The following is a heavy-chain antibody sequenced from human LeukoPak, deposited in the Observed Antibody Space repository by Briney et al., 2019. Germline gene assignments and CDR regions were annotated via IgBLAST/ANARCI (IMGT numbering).Heavy chain of an antibody. D-gene: IGHD5-18*01. V-gene: IGHV4-59*01. CDR2: IYYSGST. CDR3: ARADSYAAFDI. J-gene: IGHJ3*02. CDR1: GGSISSYY. Sequence: SETLSLTCTVSGGSISSYYWSWIRQPPGKGLEWIGYIYYSGSTNYNPSLKSRVTISVDTSKNQFSLKLSSVTAADTAVYYCARADSYAAFDIWGQGTMVTVSS.